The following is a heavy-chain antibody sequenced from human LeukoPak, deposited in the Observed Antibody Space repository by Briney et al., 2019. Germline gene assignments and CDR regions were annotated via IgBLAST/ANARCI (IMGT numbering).Heavy chain of an antibody. V-gene: IGHV3-7*01. J-gene: IGHJ4*02. Sequence: GGSLPLSCAATGFTLSSYWMSWVRQAPGKGLEWVANINKDGRAKYYVDSVKGRFTISRDNAKNSVDLQRYSLRAEDTAVYYCAREGVDGVTANHYDYWGQGSLVTVSS. CDR3: AREGVDGVTANHYDY. CDR1: GFTLSSYW. D-gene: IGHD3-10*01. CDR2: INKDGRAK.